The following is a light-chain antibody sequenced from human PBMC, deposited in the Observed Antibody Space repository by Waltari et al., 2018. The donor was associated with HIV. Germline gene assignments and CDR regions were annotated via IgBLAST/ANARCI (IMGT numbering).Light chain of an antibody. CDR2: DAS. J-gene: IGKJ1*01. Sequence: DIQLTQSPSSLPASVTDRVTITCRASQSISTSLNWYQHKPGEAPKLLIFDASRLHTGVPSRFSGSGSGTQFTLTISSLQPEDFATYYCQQAYRGRTFGQGTKVDIK. CDR1: QSISTS. V-gene: IGKV1-39*01. CDR3: QQAYRGRT.